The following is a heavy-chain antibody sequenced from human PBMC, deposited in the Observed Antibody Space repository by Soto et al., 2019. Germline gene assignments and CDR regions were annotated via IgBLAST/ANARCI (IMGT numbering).Heavy chain of an antibody. CDR3: ARDVGLSVDLPEDDY. V-gene: IGHV1-69*01. CDR2: IIPIFGTA. J-gene: IGHJ4*02. CDR1: GGTFSSYA. Sequence: QVQLVQSGAEVKKPGSSVKVSCKASGGTFSSYAISWVRQAPGQGLEWMGGIIPIFGTANYAQKFQGRVAITEDESTSTAYMELSRLRSEDTAVYYCARDVGLSVDLPEDDYWGQGTLVTVSS. D-gene: IGHD1-26*01.